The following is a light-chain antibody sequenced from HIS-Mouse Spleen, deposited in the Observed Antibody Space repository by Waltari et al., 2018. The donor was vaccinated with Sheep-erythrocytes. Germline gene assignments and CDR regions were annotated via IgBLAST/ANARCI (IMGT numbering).Light chain of an antibody. J-gene: IGLJ1*01. V-gene: IGLV2-11*01. CDR3: CSYAGSYNHV. CDR2: DVS. CDR1: SSDVGGYNY. Sequence: QSALTQPRSVSGSPGQSVTISCTGTSSDVGGYNYVSWYQQYPGKAPKLMIYDVSKRPSGVPDRFSGSKSGNTVSLTISGLQAEDEADYYCCSYAGSYNHVFATGTKVTVL.